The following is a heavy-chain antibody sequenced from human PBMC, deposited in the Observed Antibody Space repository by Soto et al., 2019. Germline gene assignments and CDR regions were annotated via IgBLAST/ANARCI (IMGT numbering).Heavy chain of an antibody. CDR2: ISSSSSYI. Sequence: PGGSLRLSCAASGFTFSSYSMNWVRQAPGKGLEWVSSISSSSSYIYYADSVKGRFTISRDNAKNSLYLQMNSLRAEDTAVYYCARVHYSYENYHYYGMDVWGQGTTVTVSS. D-gene: IGHD5-18*01. J-gene: IGHJ6*02. CDR1: GFTFSSYS. V-gene: IGHV3-21*01. CDR3: ARVHYSYENYHYYGMDV.